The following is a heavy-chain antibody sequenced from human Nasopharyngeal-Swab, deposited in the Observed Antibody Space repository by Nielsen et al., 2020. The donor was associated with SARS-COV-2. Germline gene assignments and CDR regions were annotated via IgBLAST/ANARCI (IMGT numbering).Heavy chain of an antibody. J-gene: IGHJ4*02. CDR3: AKDRGFDISGSKGIDY. V-gene: IGHV3-23*01. CDR1: GFTFSNYA. D-gene: IGHD3-22*01. Sequence: GGSLRLSCAASGFTFSNYAISWVRQAPGKGLEWVSAISGIGGATYYSKSVKGRFTLSRDNSRNTLYLQMNSLRVEDTALYYCAKDRGFDISGSKGIDYWGRGILVTVSS. CDR2: ISGIGGAT.